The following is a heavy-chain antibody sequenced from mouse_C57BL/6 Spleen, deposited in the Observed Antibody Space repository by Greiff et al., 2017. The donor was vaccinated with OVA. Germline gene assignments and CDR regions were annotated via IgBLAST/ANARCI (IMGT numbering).Heavy chain of an antibody. J-gene: IGHJ3*01. D-gene: IGHD1-1*01. Sequence: LQESGAELVRPGASVKLSCTASGFNIKDDYMHWVKQRPEQGLEWIGWIDPENGDTEYASKFQGKATITADTSSNTAYLQLSSLPSEDTAVYYCTTWGSPPAWFAYWGQGTLVTVSA. CDR3: TTWGSPPAWFAY. V-gene: IGHV14-4*01. CDR2: IDPENGDT. CDR1: GFNIKDDY.